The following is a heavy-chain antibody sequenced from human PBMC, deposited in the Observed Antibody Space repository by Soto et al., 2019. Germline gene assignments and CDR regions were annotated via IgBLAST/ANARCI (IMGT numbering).Heavy chain of an antibody. CDR1: GFTFSSYA. CDR2: ISGSGGST. V-gene: IGHV3-23*01. Sequence: GGSLRLSCAASGFTFSSYAMSWVRQAPGKGLEWVSAISGSGGSTYYADSVKGRFTISRDNSKNTLYLQMNSLRAEDTAVYYCAKLFCSSTSCYGGLWVPDVWGKGTTVTVSS. CDR3: AKLFCSSTSCYGGLWVPDV. D-gene: IGHD2-2*01. J-gene: IGHJ6*04.